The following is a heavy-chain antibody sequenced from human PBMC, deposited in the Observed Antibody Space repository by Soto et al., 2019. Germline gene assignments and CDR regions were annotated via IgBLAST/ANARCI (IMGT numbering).Heavy chain of an antibody. J-gene: IGHJ4*02. CDR3: TRAAWFPYLSFY. V-gene: IGHV3-48*03. CDR1: GFTFSRFE. D-gene: IGHD3-10*01. Sequence: PGGSLRLSCAASGFTFSRFELHWVRQAPGKGLEWISYISSSGSTAYYAPSVEGRFTISRDNANNSVYLQMDSLRAEDTALYYCTRAAWFPYLSFYWGQGALATVSS. CDR2: ISSSGSTA.